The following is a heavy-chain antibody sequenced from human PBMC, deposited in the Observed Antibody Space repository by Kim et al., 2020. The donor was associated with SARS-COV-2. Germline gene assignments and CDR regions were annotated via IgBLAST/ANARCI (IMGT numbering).Heavy chain of an antibody. V-gene: IGHV3-30*01. D-gene: IGHD5-12*01. CDR3: ATSPGYSGYEFYDY. Sequence: ADSVKGRFTISRDNSKNTLYLQMNSLRAEDTAVYYCATSPGYSGYEFYDYWGQGTLVTVSS. J-gene: IGHJ4*02.